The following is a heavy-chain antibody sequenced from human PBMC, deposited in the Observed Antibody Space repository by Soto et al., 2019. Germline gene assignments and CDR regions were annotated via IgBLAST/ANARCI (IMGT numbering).Heavy chain of an antibody. V-gene: IGHV1-24*01. J-gene: IGHJ6*02. Sequence: ASVKVSCKVSGYTLTELSMHWVRQAPGKGLEWMGGFDPEDGETIYAQKFQGRVTMTEDTSTDTAYMELSSLRSEDTAVYYCATVGGTTHYYYYGMDVWGQRTTVTVSS. D-gene: IGHD1-7*01. CDR3: ATVGGTTHYYYYGMDV. CDR2: FDPEDGET. CDR1: GYTLTELS.